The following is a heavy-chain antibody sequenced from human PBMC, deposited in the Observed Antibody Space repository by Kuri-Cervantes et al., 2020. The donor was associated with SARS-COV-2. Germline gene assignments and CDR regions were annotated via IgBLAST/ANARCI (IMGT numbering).Heavy chain of an antibody. CDR3: AKDYSIRLYSSRWYIDY. V-gene: IGHV3-21*01. CDR2: ISSSSSYI. D-gene: IGHD6-13*01. CDR1: GFTFSSYS. Sequence: GESLKISCAASGFTFSSYSMNWVRQAPGKGLEWVSSISSSSSYIYYADSVKGRFTISRDNAKNSLYLQMNSLRAEDTAVYYCAKDYSIRLYSSRWYIDYWGQGTLVTVSS. J-gene: IGHJ4*02.